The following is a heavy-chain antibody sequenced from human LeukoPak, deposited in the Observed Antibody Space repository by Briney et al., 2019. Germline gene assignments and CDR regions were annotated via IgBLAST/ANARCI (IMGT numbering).Heavy chain of an antibody. V-gene: IGHV1-8*01. D-gene: IGHD2-2*01. Sequence: ASVKVSCKASGYTFTSYDINWVRRATGQGLEWMGWMNPNSGNTGYAQKFQGRVTMTRNTSISTAYMELSSLRSEDTAVYYCARYDLGYCSSTSCSSDGMDVWGQGTTVTVSS. CDR3: ARYDLGYCSSTSCSSDGMDV. J-gene: IGHJ6*02. CDR2: MNPNSGNT. CDR1: GYTFTSYD.